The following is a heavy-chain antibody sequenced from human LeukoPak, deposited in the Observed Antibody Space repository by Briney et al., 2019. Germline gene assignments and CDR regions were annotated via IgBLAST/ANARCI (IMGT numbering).Heavy chain of an antibody. Sequence: GGSLRLSCAASGFTFSSYSMNWVRQAPGKGLEWVSSISSSSSYIYYADSVKGRFTISRDNAKNSLYLQMNSLRAEDTAVYYCARDRPHPSIAARPNYWGQGTLVTVSS. CDR3: ARDRPHPSIAARPNY. J-gene: IGHJ4*02. V-gene: IGHV3-21*01. CDR2: ISSSSSYI. D-gene: IGHD6-6*01. CDR1: GFTFSSYS.